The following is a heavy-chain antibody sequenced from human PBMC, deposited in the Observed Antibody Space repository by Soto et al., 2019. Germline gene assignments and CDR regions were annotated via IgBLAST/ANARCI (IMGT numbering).Heavy chain of an antibody. J-gene: IGHJ4*02. Sequence: SVKVSCKGCGGTFNAHAIGWVGQARGQGLEWMGGIIPIFGTPNYAQKFQGRLTINADTSTTTAYLELSSLRSDDTAVYFCARVRWTLSIAESDAIWGQTTLVTLS. CDR3: ARVRWTLSIAESDAI. CDR2: IIPIFGTP. D-gene: IGHD2-15*01. CDR1: GGTFNAHA. V-gene: IGHV1-69*06.